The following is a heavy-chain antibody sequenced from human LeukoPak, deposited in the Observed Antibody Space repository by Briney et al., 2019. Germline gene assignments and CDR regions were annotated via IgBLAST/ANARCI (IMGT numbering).Heavy chain of an antibody. Sequence: GASVKVSCKASGYTFTSYAMNWVRQAPGQGLEWMGWINTNTGNPTYAHGFTGRFVFSLDTSVSTAYLQISSLKAEDTAVYYCARGAAATRSNYYYYGMDVWGQGTTVTVSS. CDR2: INTNTGNP. V-gene: IGHV7-4-1*02. CDR3: ARGAAATRSNYYYYGMDV. CDR1: GYTFTSYA. D-gene: IGHD2-15*01. J-gene: IGHJ6*02.